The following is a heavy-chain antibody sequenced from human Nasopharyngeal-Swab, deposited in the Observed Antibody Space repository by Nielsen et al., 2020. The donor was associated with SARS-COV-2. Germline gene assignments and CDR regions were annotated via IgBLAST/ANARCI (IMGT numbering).Heavy chain of an antibody. V-gene: IGHV3-30*03. CDR1: GFTFSSFG. D-gene: IGHD2-21*02. J-gene: IGHJ6*02. Sequence: SCAASGFTFSSFGIHWVREAPGKGLEWVAVISYDGSNKYYADSVKGRLTISRDNSKNTLYLQMNSLRPEDTAVYYCARDQDVLLFDYHYYGMDVWGQGTTVTVSS. CDR3: ARDQDVLLFDYHYYGMDV. CDR2: ISYDGSNK.